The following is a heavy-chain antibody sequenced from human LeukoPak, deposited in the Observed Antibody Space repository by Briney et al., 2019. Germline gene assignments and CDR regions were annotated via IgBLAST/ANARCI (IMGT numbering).Heavy chain of an antibody. J-gene: IGHJ4*02. V-gene: IGHV3-66*01. CDR2: IYSSGST. CDR3: ARVTSSTWYYFDY. Sequence: GGSLRLSCAASGFTVSSNYMSWVRQAPGKGLEWVSVIYSSGSTYYADSVKGRFTISRDNFKNTLYLQMNSLRAEDTALYYCARVTSSTWYYFDYWGQGTLVTVSS. D-gene: IGHD6-13*01. CDR1: GFTVSSNY.